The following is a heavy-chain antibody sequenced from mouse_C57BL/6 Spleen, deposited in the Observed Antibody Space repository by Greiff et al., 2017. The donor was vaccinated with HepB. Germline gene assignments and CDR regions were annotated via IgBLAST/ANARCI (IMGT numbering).Heavy chain of an antibody. CDR3: ARVWDVRGAMDY. CDR2: IYPGDGDT. V-gene: IGHV1-82*01. CDR1: GYAFSSSW. J-gene: IGHJ4*01. D-gene: IGHD4-1*01. Sequence: VQLQQSGPELVKPGASVKISCKASGYAFSSSWMNWVKQRPGKGLEWIGRIYPGDGDTNYNGKFKGKATLTADKSSSTAYMPLSSLTSEDSAVYFCARVWDVRGAMDYWGQGTSVTVSS.